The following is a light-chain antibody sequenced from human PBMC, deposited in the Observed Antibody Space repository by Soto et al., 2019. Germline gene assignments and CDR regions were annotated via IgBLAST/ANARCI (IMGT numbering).Light chain of an antibody. CDR1: SSNIGSNY. Sequence: QPVLTQPPSASGTPGQRVTISCSGSSSNIGSNYVYWYQQVPEPAPRLLMYRASERPSGVSDRFSGSKSGNSASLAISGLRSEDEADYYCAACDDTLHGLVFGGGTKLTVL. CDR3: AACDDTLHGLV. J-gene: IGLJ2*01. V-gene: IGLV1-47*01. CDR2: RAS.